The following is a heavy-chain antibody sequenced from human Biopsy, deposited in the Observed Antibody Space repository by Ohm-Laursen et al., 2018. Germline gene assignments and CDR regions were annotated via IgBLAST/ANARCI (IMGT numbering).Heavy chain of an antibody. CDR3: ARESDSSGYYYRDY. CDR2: INHSEST. V-gene: IGHV4-34*01. Sequence: GTLSLTCAVYGGSFTGYYWSWIRQPPGKGLEWIGEINHSESTNYNPSLKSRVTISLDTSKNQLSLKLSSVTAADTAVCYCARESDSSGYYYRDYWGQGTLVTVSS. CDR1: GGSFTGYY. J-gene: IGHJ4*02. D-gene: IGHD3-22*01.